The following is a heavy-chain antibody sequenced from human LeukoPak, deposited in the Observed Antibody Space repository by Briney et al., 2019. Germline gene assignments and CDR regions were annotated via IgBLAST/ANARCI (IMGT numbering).Heavy chain of an antibody. CDR3: ARHKQYQLLPFDY. Sequence: SETLSLTCTVSGGSISSYYWSWIRQPPGKGLEWIGYIYYSGSTNYNPSLKSRATISVDTSKNQFSLKSSSVTAADTAVYYCARHKQYQLLPFDYWGQGTLVTVSS. CDR1: GGSISSYY. CDR2: IYYSGST. J-gene: IGHJ4*02. V-gene: IGHV4-59*08. D-gene: IGHD2-2*01.